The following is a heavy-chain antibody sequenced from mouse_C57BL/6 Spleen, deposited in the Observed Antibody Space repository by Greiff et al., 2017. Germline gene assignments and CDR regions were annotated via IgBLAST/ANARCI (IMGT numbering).Heavy chain of an antibody. J-gene: IGHJ2*01. V-gene: IGHV1-42*01. CDR1: GYSFTGYY. Sequence: EVQLQQSGPELVKPGASVKISCKASGYSFTGYYMNWVKQSPEKSLEWIGEINPSTGGTTYNQKFKAKATLTVDKSSSTAYMQLKRLTSDDSAVYYCARSYGYSYYFDYWGQGTTLTVSS. CDR2: INPSTGGT. D-gene: IGHD2-2*01. CDR3: ARSYGYSYYFDY.